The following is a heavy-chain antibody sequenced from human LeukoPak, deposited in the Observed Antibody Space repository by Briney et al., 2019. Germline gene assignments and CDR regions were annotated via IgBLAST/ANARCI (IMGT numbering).Heavy chain of an antibody. Sequence: PSETLSLTCAVYGGSFSGYYWSWIRQPPGKGLEWIGEINHSGSTNYNPSLKSRVTISVDTSKNQFSLKLSSVTAADTAVYYCARDGRGLGFYYYYMDVWGKGTTVTVS. V-gene: IGHV4-34*01. CDR3: ARDGRGLGFYYYYMDV. CDR2: INHSGST. J-gene: IGHJ6*03. CDR1: GGSFSGYY. D-gene: IGHD2-8*01.